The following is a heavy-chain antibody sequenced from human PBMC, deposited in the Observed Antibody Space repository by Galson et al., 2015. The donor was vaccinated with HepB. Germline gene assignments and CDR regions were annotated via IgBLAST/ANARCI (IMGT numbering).Heavy chain of an antibody. CDR1: GYAFTDYV. J-gene: IGHJ6*03. D-gene: IGHD3-9*01. CDR2: MNTNTGKP. V-gene: IGHV7-4-1*01. Sequence: SVKVSCKASGYAFTDYVVNWVRQAPGQGLEWMGWMNTNTGKPTYAPGVAGRFVFSLDTSVTTTYLQIRSLETDDTAVYYCARSPLRFFDWLPYYDYYYMDVWAKGPRSPSP. CDR3: ARSPLRFFDWLPYYDYYYMDV.